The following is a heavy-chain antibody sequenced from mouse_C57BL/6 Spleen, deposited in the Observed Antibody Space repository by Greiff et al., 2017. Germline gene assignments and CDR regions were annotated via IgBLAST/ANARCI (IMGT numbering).Heavy chain of an antibody. Sequence: EVQLQQSGPELVKPGASVKISCKASGYTFTDYYMNWVKQSHGKSLEWIGDINPNNGGTSYNQKFKGKATLTVDKSSSTAYMELRSLTSEDSAVYYCARIYYDYDEGRGFDYWGQGTTLTVSS. D-gene: IGHD2-4*01. V-gene: IGHV1-26*01. CDR2: INPNNGGT. CDR3: ARIYYDYDEGRGFDY. CDR1: GYTFTDYY. J-gene: IGHJ2*01.